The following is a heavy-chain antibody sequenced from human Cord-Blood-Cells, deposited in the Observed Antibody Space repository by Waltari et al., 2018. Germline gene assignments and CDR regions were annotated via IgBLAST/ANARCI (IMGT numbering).Heavy chain of an antibody. D-gene: IGHD2-2*02. V-gene: IGHV4-59*11. CDR1: GGSISSHY. CDR3: ARKGRYCSSTSCYNVAFDI. J-gene: IGHJ3*02. CDR2: IYYSGST. Sequence: QVQLQESGPGLVKPSETLSLTCTVSGGSISSHYWSWIRQPPGQGLEWIGYIYYSGSTNYNPSLKSRVTISVDSSKNQFSLKLSSVTAADTAVYYCARKGRYCSSTSCYNVAFDIWGQGTMVTVSS.